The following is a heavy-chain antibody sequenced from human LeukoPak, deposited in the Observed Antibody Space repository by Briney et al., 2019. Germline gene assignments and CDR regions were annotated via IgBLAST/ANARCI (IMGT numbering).Heavy chain of an antibody. CDR2: IIPIFGTA. V-gene: IGHV1-69*13. D-gene: IGHD2-2*01. CDR3: ASLGVGYCSSTSCYSRYFQH. Sequence: SVKVSCKASGGTFSSYAISWVRQAPGQGLEWMGGIIPIFGTANYAQKFQGRVTITADESTSTAYMELSSLRSEDTAVYYCASLGVGYCSSTSCYSRYFQHWGQGTLVTVSS. J-gene: IGHJ1*01. CDR1: GGTFSSYA.